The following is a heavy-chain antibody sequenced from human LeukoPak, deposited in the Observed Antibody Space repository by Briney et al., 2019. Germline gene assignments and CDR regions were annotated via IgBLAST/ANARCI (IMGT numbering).Heavy chain of an antibody. CDR2: IYSGGST. CDR3: ARGKNLGYCSSTSCYTIDY. V-gene: IGHV3-66*02. J-gene: IGHJ4*02. D-gene: IGHD2-2*02. Sequence: PGGSLRLSCAASGFTVSSNYMSWVRQAPGKGLEWVSVIYSGGSTYYADSVKGRFTISRDNSKNTLYLQMNSLRAEDTAVYYCARGKNLGYCSSTSCYTIDYWGQGTLVTASS. CDR1: GFTVSSNY.